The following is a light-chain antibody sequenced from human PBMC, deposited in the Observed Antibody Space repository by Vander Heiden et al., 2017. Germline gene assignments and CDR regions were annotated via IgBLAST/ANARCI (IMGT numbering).Light chain of an antibody. CDR1: SSNRGTNY. V-gene: IGLV1-51*01. CDR3: GTSDSSLSDHSV. CDR2: DNN. J-gene: IGLJ1*01. Sequence: QSVLTQPPSVSAAPGQKVTISCSESSSNRGTNYVSCYHQHPATAPKLLIFDNNKRPVGRPERFSGSESGTSATLVITGLQTGDEAVYYCGTSDSSLSDHSVFGTGTKVTVL.